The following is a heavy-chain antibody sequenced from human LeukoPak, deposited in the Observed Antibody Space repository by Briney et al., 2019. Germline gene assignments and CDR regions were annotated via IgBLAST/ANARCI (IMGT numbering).Heavy chain of an antibody. CDR2: MNPNSGNT. J-gene: IGHJ6*02. D-gene: IGHD5-24*01. V-gene: IGHV1-8*01. Sequence: ASVNVSCKASGYTFNNYDINWVRPAPGQGLEWMGWMNPNSGNTGYAQKFQGRFTLTRETFISTAYMELSSLRSDDTAVYYCVRAMAPLDTFNYQYAMDVWGQGTMVTVSS. CDR3: VRAMAPLDTFNYQYAMDV. CDR1: GYTFNNYD.